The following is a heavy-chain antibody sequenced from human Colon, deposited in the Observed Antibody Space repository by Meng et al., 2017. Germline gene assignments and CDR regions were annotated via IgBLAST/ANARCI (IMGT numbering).Heavy chain of an antibody. CDR1: GFTFSNYT. J-gene: IGHJ4*02. V-gene: IGHV3-74*01. CDR3: VRGNWGVAGDY. CDR2: INCDGTTT. Sequence: GESLKISCAASGFTFSNYTMLWVRQAPGKGLVWVSRINCDGTTTTYADSVGGRFTISRDNAKDTLYLQTNSLRAEDTAVYYCVRGNWGVAGDYWGQGALVTVSS. D-gene: IGHD7-27*01.